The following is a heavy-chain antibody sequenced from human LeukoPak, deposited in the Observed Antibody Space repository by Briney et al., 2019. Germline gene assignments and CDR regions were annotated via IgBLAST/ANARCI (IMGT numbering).Heavy chain of an antibody. D-gene: IGHD3-22*01. J-gene: IGHJ5*02. V-gene: IGHV4-34*01. CDR1: GGSFSGYY. Sequence: PSETLSLTCAVYGGSFSGYYWSWLRQPPGKGLEWVGEINHSGSTNYNPSLKSRVTISVDTSKNQFSLKLSSVTAADTAVSYCARGSVDYYDSSGYYYVWFDPWGQGTLVTVSS. CDR3: ARGSVDYYDSSGYYYVWFDP. CDR2: INHSGST.